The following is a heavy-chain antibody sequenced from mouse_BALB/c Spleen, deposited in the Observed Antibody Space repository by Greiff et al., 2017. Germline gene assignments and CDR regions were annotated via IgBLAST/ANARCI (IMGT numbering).Heavy chain of an antibody. V-gene: IGHV14-3*02. CDR1: GFYIKDTY. CDR2: IDPANGNT. J-gene: IGHJ1*01. D-gene: IGHD1-1*01. CDR3: AEYYGSSYWYFDV. Sequence: DVQLQESGAELVKPGASVKLSCTASGFYIKDTYMHWVKQRPEQGLEWIGRIDPANGNTKYDPKFQGKATITADTSSNTAYLQLSSLTSEDTAVYCCAEYYGSSYWYFDVWGAGTTVTVAS.